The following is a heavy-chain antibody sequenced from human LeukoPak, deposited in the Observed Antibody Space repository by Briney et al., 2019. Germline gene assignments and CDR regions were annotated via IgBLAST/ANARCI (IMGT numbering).Heavy chain of an antibody. CDR3: ARAPITSPFYFDY. D-gene: IGHD2-2*01. CDR1: GFAFDEHG. Sequence: GGSLRLSCTASGFAFDEHGMSWVCQVPGKGLEWVSGINWSGGSTGYADPLRGRFTISRDNAKNSLYLQMDSLRAEDTALYYCARAPITSPFYFDYWGQGTLVTVSS. J-gene: IGHJ4*02. CDR2: INWSGGST. V-gene: IGHV3-20*04.